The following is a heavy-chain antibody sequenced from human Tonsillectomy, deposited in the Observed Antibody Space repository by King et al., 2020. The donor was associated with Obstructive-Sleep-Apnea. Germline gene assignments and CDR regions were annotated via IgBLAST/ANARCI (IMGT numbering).Heavy chain of an antibody. CDR2: MSPNSGNT. CDR1: GYTFTSYD. CDR3: SSTVVTLGAPDDY. D-gene: IGHD4-23*01. J-gene: IGHJ4*02. V-gene: IGHV1-8*01. Sequence: QLVQSGAEVKKPGASVKVSCRASGYTFTSYDINWVRQATGQGLEWVGRMSPNSGNTGNAQKFQGRVTMTRNTSISTAYMGLSSLRSEDTAVDYCSSTVVTLGAPDDYWGQGTLVTVSS.